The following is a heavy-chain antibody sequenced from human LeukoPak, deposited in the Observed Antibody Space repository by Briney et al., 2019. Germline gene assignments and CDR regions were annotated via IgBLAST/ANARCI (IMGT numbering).Heavy chain of an antibody. CDR2: ISGSGGST. CDR3: ASGILGGTNY. V-gene: IGHV3-23*01. J-gene: IGHJ4*02. D-gene: IGHD3-3*01. CDR1: GFTFSSYA. Sequence: GGSLRLSCAASGFTFSSYAMSWVRQAPGKGLEWVSAISGSGGSTYYADSVKGRFTISRDNSKNTLYVLMNSLRVEDTAVYYCASGILGGTNYWGQGTQVTVSS.